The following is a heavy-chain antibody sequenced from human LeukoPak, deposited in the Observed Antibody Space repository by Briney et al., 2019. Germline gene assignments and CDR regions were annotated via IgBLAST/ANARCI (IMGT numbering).Heavy chain of an antibody. Sequence: GRCLRLACAPSGLTVSSNYMSSVRHAPGEGLGWVSVIYSGGSTYYANSVKARFTISRDNSKNTLYLQMNSLRAEDTAVYYCAMPRRKYSSGWTDAFDIWGQGTMVTVSS. CDR3: AMPRRKYSSGWTDAFDI. D-gene: IGHD6-19*01. J-gene: IGHJ3*02. V-gene: IGHV3-66*02. CDR1: GLTVSSNY. CDR2: IYSGGST.